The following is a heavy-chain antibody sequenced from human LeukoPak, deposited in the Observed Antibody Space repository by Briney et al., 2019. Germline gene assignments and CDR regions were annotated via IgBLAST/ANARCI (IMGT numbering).Heavy chain of an antibody. CDR2: IKQDGSEK. CDR3: ARGGGSSGWYDWFDP. V-gene: IGHV3-7*01. CDR1: GFTFSSYG. Sequence: GGSLRLSCAASGFTFSSYGMSWVRQAPGKGLEWVANIKQDGSEKYYVDSVKGRFTISRDNAKNSLYLQMNSLRAEDTAVYYCARGGGSSGWYDWFDPWGQGTLVTVSS. J-gene: IGHJ5*02. D-gene: IGHD6-19*01.